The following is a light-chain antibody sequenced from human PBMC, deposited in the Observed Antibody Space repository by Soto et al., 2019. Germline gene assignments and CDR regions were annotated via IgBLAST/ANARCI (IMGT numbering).Light chain of an antibody. V-gene: IGKV3-15*01. CDR1: QSVRSR. Sequence: ILVTEYPATLSVSLGDRVTLSCRASQSVRSRLAWYQPQDGQAPRLLVCGASTRCTAIPAGSGGSGSGTEFTHTNSSLHSEDFSVYHCQLYNERPLRFGQGTEV. CDR3: QLYNERPLR. CDR2: GAS. J-gene: IGKJ1*01.